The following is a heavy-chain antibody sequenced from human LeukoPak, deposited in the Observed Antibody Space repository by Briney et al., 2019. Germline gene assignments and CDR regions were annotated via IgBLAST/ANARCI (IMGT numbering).Heavy chain of an antibody. D-gene: IGHD5-24*01. V-gene: IGHV4-34*01. Sequence: SETQSLTCAVYGGSCDDYYCSWIRQPPGKGLEWIGEIHPSGIFYYNSSLVSRVTISIDTSKSQFSLRLTSVTAADTAFYYCARGRDRSKTGDHWGQGSLVTVSS. CDR3: ARGRDRSKTGDH. CDR2: IHPSGIF. CDR1: GGSCDDYY. J-gene: IGHJ4*02.